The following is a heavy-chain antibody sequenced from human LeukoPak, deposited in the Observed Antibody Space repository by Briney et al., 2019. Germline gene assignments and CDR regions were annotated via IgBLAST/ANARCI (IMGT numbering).Heavy chain of an antibody. V-gene: IGHV4-4*02. CDR3: ARDPRIAEEMRYFDY. D-gene: IGHD6-13*01. CDR1: GGSITSNW. CDR2: IYHSGTTYSGST. Sequence: SETLSLTCAVSGGSITSNWWSWVRQPPGKGLEWIGSIYHSGTTYSGSTYYNPSLKSRVTISLDTSKNQFSLKVGSMTAADTAVYYCARDPRIAEEMRYFDYWGQGTLVTVSS. J-gene: IGHJ4*02.